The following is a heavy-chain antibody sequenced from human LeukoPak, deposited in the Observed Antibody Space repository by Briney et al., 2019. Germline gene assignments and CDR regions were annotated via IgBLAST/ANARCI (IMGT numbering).Heavy chain of an antibody. J-gene: IGHJ4*02. CDR2: ISGSGGST. CDR3: AKRGVAGTGLRPTYFDY. Sequence: GGSLRLSCAASGFTFSSYAMSWVRQAPGKGLEWVSAISGSGGSTYYADSVKGRFTISRDNSKNTLYLQMNSLRAEDTAVYYCAKRGVAGTGLRPTYFDYWGQGTLVTVSS. CDR1: GFTFSSYA. D-gene: IGHD6-19*01. V-gene: IGHV3-23*01.